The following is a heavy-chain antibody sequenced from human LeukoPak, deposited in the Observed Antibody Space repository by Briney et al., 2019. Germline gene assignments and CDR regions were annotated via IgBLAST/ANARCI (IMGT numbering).Heavy chain of an antibody. CDR1: GYTFTSYD. J-gene: IGHJ4*02. Sequence: AASVKVSCKASGYTFTSYDINWVRQATGQGLEWMGWMNPNSGNTGYEQRFQGRVTMTRNTSISTAYMELSSLRSEDTAVYYCATYDILTGHFDYWGQGTLVTVSS. CDR3: ATYDILTGHFDY. V-gene: IGHV1-8*01. CDR2: MNPNSGNT. D-gene: IGHD3-9*01.